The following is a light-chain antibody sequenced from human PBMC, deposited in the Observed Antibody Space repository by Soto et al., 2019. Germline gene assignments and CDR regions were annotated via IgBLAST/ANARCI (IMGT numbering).Light chain of an antibody. CDR2: LGS. J-gene: IGKJ1*01. CDR1: QNLLHIGGYNY. V-gene: IGKV2-28*01. Sequence: DIVVTQSPLSLSVTPGEPASISCRSSQNLLHIGGYNYLDWYVQKPGHSPQLLIFLGSYRASGVPDRFSGSGSGTDFTLRISRVEAEDVGVYYCMQAVYTRTFGPGTKVDIK. CDR3: MQAVYTRT.